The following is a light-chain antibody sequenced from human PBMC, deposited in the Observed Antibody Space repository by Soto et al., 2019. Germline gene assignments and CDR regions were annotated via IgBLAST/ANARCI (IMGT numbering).Light chain of an antibody. Sequence: DIQMTHSPSTLSASVGDRVTITCRASQDISTWLAWYQQRPGKAPHLLIYDASRLQSGVPSRFSGSGSGTDFTLTINSLQPEDFATYYCQQTYTGANFGQGTRLEIK. J-gene: IGKJ5*01. CDR1: QDISTW. CDR3: QQTYTGAN. V-gene: IGKV1-5*01. CDR2: DAS.